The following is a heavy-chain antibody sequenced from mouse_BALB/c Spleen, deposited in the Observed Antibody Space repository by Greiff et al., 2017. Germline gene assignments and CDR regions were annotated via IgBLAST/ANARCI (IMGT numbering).Heavy chain of an antibody. CDR2: ISYSGST. CDR1: GDSITSGY. J-gene: IGHJ1*01. CDR3: ASGTTVVAHWYFDV. V-gene: IGHV3-8*02. Sequence: EVKVEESGPSLVKPSQTLSLTCSVTGDSITSGYWNWIRKFPGNKLEYMGYISYSGSTYYNPSLKSRISITRDTSKNQYYLQLNSVTTEDTATYYCASGTTVVAHWYFDVWGAGTTVTVSS. D-gene: IGHD1-1*01.